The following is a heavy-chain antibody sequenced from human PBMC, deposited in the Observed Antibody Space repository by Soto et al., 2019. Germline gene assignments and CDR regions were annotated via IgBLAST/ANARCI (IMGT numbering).Heavy chain of an antibody. Sequence: GGSLRLSCAASGFPINFTYLSWVRQAPGKGLEWLSVLYADGSTYYIDSVKGRFRISRDNAKNTLYLQMDNLRADDTAMYFCARTAEGDTPRTHWYFDLWGRGTPVTVSS. CDR3: ARTAEGDTPRTHWYFDL. V-gene: IGHV3-53*01. CDR2: LYADGST. J-gene: IGHJ2*01. D-gene: IGHD6-25*01. CDR1: GFPINFTY.